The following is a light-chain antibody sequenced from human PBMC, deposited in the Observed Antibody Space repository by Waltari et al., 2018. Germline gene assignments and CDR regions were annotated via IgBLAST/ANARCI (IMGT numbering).Light chain of an antibody. J-gene: IGLJ3*02. Sequence: NFMLTQPHSVSESPGKTVTISCTRSSGTIASNYVQWYQHRPGSAPTTVIYEDNERPSGVPVRFSGSIDSSSTSASLTISGLKTEDEADYFCQSYDSSNQGVFGGGTKLTVL. CDR2: EDN. V-gene: IGLV6-57*04. CDR1: SGTIASNY. CDR3: QSYDSSNQGV.